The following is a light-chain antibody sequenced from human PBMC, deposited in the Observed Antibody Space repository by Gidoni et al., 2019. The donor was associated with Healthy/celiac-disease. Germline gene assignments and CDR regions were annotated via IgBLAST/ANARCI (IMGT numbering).Light chain of an antibody. CDR3: QQYGSSPT. J-gene: IGKJ1*01. Sequence: ESVLTHSPGTLSLSPGERATLTCRVSQSVSSSYLAWYQQKPGQAPRLLIYGASSWATGIPDRFSGSGSGTDFTLTISRLEPEDFAVYYCQQYGSSPTFGQGTKVEIK. CDR1: QSVSSSY. V-gene: IGKV3-20*01. CDR2: GAS.